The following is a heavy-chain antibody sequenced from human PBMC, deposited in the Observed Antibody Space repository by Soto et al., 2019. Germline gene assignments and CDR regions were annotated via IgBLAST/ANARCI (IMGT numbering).Heavy chain of an antibody. V-gene: IGHV1-46*03. CDR1: GYTLTSYY. Sequence: QVQLVQSGAEVKKPGASVKVSCKASGYTLTSYYMHWVRQAPGQGLEWMGVINRNGGSTNYAQQFQGXXTXPXHTATSTVYMELSSLTSEDTAVYYCARWGGSTPFDYWGQGTLVTVSS. CDR2: INRNGGST. D-gene: IGHD1-26*01. J-gene: IGHJ4*02. CDR3: ARWGGSTPFDY.